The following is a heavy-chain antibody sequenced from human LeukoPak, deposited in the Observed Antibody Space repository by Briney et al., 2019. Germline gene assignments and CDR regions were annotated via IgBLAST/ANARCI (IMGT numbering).Heavy chain of an antibody. J-gene: IGHJ4*02. Sequence: GGSLRLSCAASGFTFSSYEMNWVRQAPGKGLEWVSYISSSGSTIYYADSVKGRFTISRDNAKNSLYLQMNSLRAEDTAVYYCARVGRGSYYQNYFDYWGQGTLVTVSS. CDR2: ISSSGSTI. V-gene: IGHV3-48*03. D-gene: IGHD3-10*01. CDR1: GFTFSSYE. CDR3: ARVGRGSYYQNYFDY.